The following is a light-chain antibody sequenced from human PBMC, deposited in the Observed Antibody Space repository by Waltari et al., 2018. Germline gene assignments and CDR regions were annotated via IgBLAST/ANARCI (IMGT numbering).Light chain of an antibody. Sequence: QSALTQPASVSGSPGQAITISCTGSSTDIGGYFFVSWYQQPPGTAPELIIYGVSNRPSGVSDRFSGSKSDNTASLTISGLQTEDEADYYCSSYSSTTTRVIFGGGTRLTVL. V-gene: IGLV2-14*03. CDR3: SSYSSTTTRVI. CDR1: STDIGGYFF. J-gene: IGLJ2*01. CDR2: GVS.